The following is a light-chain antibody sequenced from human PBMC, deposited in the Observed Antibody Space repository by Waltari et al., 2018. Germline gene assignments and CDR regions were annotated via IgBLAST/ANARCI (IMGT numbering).Light chain of an antibody. CDR1: QDIRND. J-gene: IGKJ5*01. Sequence: DIQMTQSPSSLSASIGDRVTITCRASQDIRNDLGWFQQKPGEAPRRLIYGASTLQTGVPSRFSGSGSGTDFTLTISSLQAEDVAVYYCQQYYSSPISFGQGTRLEIK. CDR2: GAS. CDR3: QQYYSSPIS. V-gene: IGKV1-17*01.